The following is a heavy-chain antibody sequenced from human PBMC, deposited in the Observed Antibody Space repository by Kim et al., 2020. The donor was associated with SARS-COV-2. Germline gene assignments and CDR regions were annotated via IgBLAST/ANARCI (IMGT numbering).Heavy chain of an antibody. CDR1: GGTFSSYA. V-gene: IGHV1-69*13. CDR2: IIPIFGTA. CDR3: AIYCSSTSCFFDY. Sequence: SVKVSCKASGGTFSSYAISWVRQAPGQGLEWMGGIIPIFGTANYAQKFQGRVTITADESTSTAYMELSSLRSEDTAVYYCAIYCSSTSCFFDYWGQGTLVTVSS. D-gene: IGHD2-2*01. J-gene: IGHJ4*02.